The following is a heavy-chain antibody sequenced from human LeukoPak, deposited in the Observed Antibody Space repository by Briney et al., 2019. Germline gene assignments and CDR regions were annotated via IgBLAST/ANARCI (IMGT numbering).Heavy chain of an antibody. D-gene: IGHD6-13*01. Sequence: SVKVSCKASGGTFSSYAISWVRQAPGQGLEWMGGIIPILGTANYAQKFQGRVTITTDESTSTAYMELSSLRSEDTAVYYCARGPAGTFYYYYMDVWGKGTTVTVSS. CDR2: IIPILGTA. J-gene: IGHJ6*03. CDR3: ARGPAGTFYYYYMDV. V-gene: IGHV1-69*05. CDR1: GGTFSSYA.